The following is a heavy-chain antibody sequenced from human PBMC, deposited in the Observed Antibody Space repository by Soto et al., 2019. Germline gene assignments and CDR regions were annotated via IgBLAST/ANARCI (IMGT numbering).Heavy chain of an antibody. CDR3: NSYPDFWGGHTPL. CDR2: VKSKADGGTA. D-gene: IGHD3-3*01. J-gene: IGHJ4*02. V-gene: IGHV3-15*07. CDR1: GFSMTNTW. Sequence: PGXSLRLSCAASGFSMTNTWMHWFRQAPGNGLEWVGRVKSKADGGTADYAAPVKGRFTVSRDDSKNTQYLQMNSLKMEDTAVYYCNSYPDFWGGHTPLWGQGTLVTVS.